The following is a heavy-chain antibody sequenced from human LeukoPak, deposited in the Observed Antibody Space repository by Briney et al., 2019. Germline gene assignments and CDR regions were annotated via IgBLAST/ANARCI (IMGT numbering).Heavy chain of an antibody. Sequence: GGSLRLSCAASGFTFSSYAMSWVRQAPGKGLEWVSAISGSGGSTYYTDSVKGRFTISRDNSNNTLSLQMNSLRVEDTAAYYCAKDLDVGSSSGYPDRDYWGQGTLVTVSS. CDR1: GFTFSSYA. V-gene: IGHV3-23*01. J-gene: IGHJ4*02. CDR2: ISGSGGST. CDR3: AKDLDVGSSSGYPDRDY. D-gene: IGHD3-22*01.